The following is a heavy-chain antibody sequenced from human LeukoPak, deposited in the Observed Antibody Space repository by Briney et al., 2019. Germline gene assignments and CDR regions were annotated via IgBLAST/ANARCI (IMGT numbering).Heavy chain of an antibody. D-gene: IGHD3-3*01. CDR1: GFTFSSYW. CDR2: IKQDGSEK. CDR3: ARRETYYDFWSGYLDAFDI. V-gene: IGHV3-7*01. J-gene: IGHJ3*02. Sequence: GGSLRLSCAASGFTFSSYWMSWVRQAPGKGLEWVANIKQDGSEKYYVDSVKGRFTFSRDNAKNSLYLRMNSLRAEDTAVYYCARRETYYDFWSGYLDAFDIWGQGTMVTVSS.